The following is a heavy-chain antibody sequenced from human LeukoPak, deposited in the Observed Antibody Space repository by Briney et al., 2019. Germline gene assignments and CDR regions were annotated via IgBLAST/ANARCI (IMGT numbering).Heavy chain of an antibody. CDR3: AGNRGVVGATTGLDY. J-gene: IGHJ4*02. D-gene: IGHD2-15*01. CDR2: ISSRGSTI. CDR1: GFNHWSYE. Sequence: GGPLRLSCAAPGFNHWSYEMNWVRQAPGERLEWVSFISSRGSTIYYADSVKGRFTFSRDNAKNSLYLQMNSLRAEDTAGYYCAGNRGVVGATTGLDYWGQGTLVTVSS. V-gene: IGHV3-48*03.